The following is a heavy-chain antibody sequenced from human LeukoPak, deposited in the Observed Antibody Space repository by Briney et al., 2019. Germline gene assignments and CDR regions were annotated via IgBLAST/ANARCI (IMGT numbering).Heavy chain of an antibody. CDR2: IYYSGST. CDR1: GGSISSYY. V-gene: IGHV4-59*08. J-gene: IGHJ3*02. D-gene: IGHD3-22*01. CDR3: ARLSRPSYYDSSGPHAFDI. Sequence: PSETLSLTCTVSGGSISSYYWSWIRQPPGKGLEWIGYIYYSGSTNYNPSLKGRVTISVDTSKNHFALKLSSVTAADTAVYYCARLSRPSYYDSSGPHAFDIWGQGTMVTVSS.